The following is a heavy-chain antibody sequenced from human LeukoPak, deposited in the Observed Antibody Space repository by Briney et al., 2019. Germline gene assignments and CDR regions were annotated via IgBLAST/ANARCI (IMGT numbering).Heavy chain of an antibody. J-gene: IGHJ4*02. CDR1: GYTFTSYS. Sequence: WASVKVSCKASGYTFTSYSISGVRQAPGQGLEWLGWVRGYDGDTNYAQKIQGRVSMTTDTSTTTAYMELRSLTSDDTAVYYCARNGSRKDSTLFDYWGQGTLVIVSS. V-gene: IGHV1-18*01. D-gene: IGHD6-13*01. CDR2: VRGYDGDT. CDR3: ARNGSRKDSTLFDY.